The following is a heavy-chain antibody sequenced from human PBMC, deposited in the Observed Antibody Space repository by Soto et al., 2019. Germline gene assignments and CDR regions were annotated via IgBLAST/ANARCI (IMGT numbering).Heavy chain of an antibody. CDR2: IIPIFGTA. V-gene: IGHV1-69*13. CDR3: ADHGRATGYYNGWGV. D-gene: IGHD3-9*01. Sequence: SVKVSCKASGGTFSSYAISWVRQAPGQGLEWMGGIIPIFGTANYAQKFQGRVTITADESTSTAYMELSSLRSEDTAVYYCADHGRATGYYNGWGVRGQVNRSIFSS. J-gene: IGHJ6*01. CDR1: GGTFSSYA.